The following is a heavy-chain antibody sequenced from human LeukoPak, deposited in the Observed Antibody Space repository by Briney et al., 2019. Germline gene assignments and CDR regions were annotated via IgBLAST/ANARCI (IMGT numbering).Heavy chain of an antibody. D-gene: IGHD2-2*01. CDR1: GGSISSSSYY. V-gene: IGHV4-39*01. CDR2: IYYSGST. J-gene: IGHJ5*02. Sequence: SETLSLTCTVSGGSISSSSYYWGWIRQPPGKGLEWIGSIYYSGSTYYNPSLKSRVTISVDTSKNQFSLKLSSVTAADTAVYYCARPEIVVVPAAMPGWFDPWGQGTLVTVSS. CDR3: ARPEIVVVPAAMPGWFDP.